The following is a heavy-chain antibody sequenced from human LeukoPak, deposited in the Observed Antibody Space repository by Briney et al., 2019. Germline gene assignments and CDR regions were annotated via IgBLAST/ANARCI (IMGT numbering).Heavy chain of an antibody. V-gene: IGHV3-48*03. Sequence: GGSLRLSCAASGFTFSSYEMNWVRQAPGKGLEWVSYISSSGSTIYYADSVKGRFTISRDNAKNSLYLQMDSLRAEDTAVYYCARDRLYYDILTGYYYSDHGMDVWGQGTTVTVSS. D-gene: IGHD3-9*01. J-gene: IGHJ6*02. CDR1: GFTFSSYE. CDR3: ARDRLYYDILTGYYYSDHGMDV. CDR2: ISSSGSTI.